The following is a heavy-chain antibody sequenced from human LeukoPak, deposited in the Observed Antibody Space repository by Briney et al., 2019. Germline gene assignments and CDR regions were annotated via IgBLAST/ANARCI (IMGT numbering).Heavy chain of an antibody. V-gene: IGHV3-21*01. J-gene: IGHJ3*02. CDR3: ARSSPHCSSTSCYNDAFDI. CDR1: GFTFSSYS. D-gene: IGHD2-2*02. CDR2: ISCSSSYI. Sequence: GGSLRLSCAASGFTFSSYSMNWVRQAPGKGLEWVSSISCSSSYIYYADSVKGRFTISRDNAKNSLYLQMNSLRAEDTAVYYCARSSPHCSSTSCYNDAFDIWGQGTMVTVSS.